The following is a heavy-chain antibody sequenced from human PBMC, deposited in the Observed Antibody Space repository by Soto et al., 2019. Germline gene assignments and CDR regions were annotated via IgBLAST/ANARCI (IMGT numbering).Heavy chain of an antibody. V-gene: IGHV3-53*02. CDR3: ASFLTEDTGPFDY. Sequence: EVQLVGTGGGLIQPGGSLRLSCAASGFTVSSNYMSWVRQAPGKGLEWVSVIYSGGTTYYADSVKGRFTISRDNSKNTLYLQMNSLRAEDTAVYYCASFLTEDTGPFDYWGQGTLVTVSS. CDR2: IYSGGTT. J-gene: IGHJ4*02. CDR1: GFTVSSNY. D-gene: IGHD5-18*01.